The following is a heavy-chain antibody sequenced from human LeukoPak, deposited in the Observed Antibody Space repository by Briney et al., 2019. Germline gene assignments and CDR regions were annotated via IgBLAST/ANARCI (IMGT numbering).Heavy chain of an antibody. Sequence: PGGSLRLSCAASGFTFSNYWMHWVRQAPGKGLVWVSRLDTDGSDTSYADSVKGRFTISRDNSKNTVYLQMSSLRVEDTAVYYCAKDRGNRQGTGDPSPLSYWDQGTLVIVSS. D-gene: IGHD7-27*01. CDR2: LDTDGSDT. CDR1: GFTFSNYW. CDR3: AKDRGNRQGTGDPSPLSY. J-gene: IGHJ4*02. V-gene: IGHV3-74*01.